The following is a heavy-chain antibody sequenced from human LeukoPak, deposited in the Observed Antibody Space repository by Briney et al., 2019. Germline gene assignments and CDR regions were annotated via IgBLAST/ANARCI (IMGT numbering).Heavy chain of an antibody. Sequence: GSLRLSCAASGFTVSSNYMSWVRQAPGKGLEWVSVIYSGGSTYYADSVKGRFTISRDNSKNTLYLQMNSLRAEDTAVYYCARDVYSSGWYEGTYYYYMDVWGKGTTVTVSS. CDR2: IYSGGST. D-gene: IGHD6-19*01. V-gene: IGHV3-66*02. CDR3: ARDVYSSGWYEGTYYYYMDV. CDR1: GFTVSSNY. J-gene: IGHJ6*03.